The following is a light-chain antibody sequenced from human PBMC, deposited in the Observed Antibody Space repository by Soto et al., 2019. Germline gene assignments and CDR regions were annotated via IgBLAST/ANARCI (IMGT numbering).Light chain of an antibody. CDR3: QQTYTTPPET. V-gene: IGKV1-39*01. Sequence: DIHMTQSPSSLSASVGDRVAITCRASQPINDYLNWYRQAPGKAPTLLIYSASSLRSGVPSRFSGRGYGTNFTLIISSLQPEDFATYYCQQTYTTPPETVGPGTKVDIK. CDR1: QPINDY. J-gene: IGKJ3*01. CDR2: SAS.